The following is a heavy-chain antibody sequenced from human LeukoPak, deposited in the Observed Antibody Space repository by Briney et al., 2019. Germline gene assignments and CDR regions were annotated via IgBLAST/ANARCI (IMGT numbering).Heavy chain of an antibody. Sequence: GGSLRLSCAASGFTFSSYGMHWVRQAPGKGLEWLAFIRYDGSNKYYADSVKGRFTISRDNSKNTLYLQMNSLRAEDTAVYYCAKDLGYYDSSGYYLFDYWGQGTLVTVSS. CDR1: GFTFSSYG. CDR3: AKDLGYYDSSGYYLFDY. CDR2: IRYDGSNK. J-gene: IGHJ4*02. V-gene: IGHV3-30*02. D-gene: IGHD3-22*01.